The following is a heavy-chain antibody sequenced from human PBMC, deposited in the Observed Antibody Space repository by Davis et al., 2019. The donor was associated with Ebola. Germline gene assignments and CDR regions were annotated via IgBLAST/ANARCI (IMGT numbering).Heavy chain of an antibody. CDR1: GYSFSKYW. CDR3: ARGIQLWFDY. CDR2: IYPADSDT. Sequence: GESLKISCEGSGYSFSKYWIGWVRQMPGKGLEWMGIIYPADSDTRYSPSFQGQVTISADKSISTAYLQWSSLKASDTAMYYCARGIQLWFDYWGQGTLVTVSS. V-gene: IGHV5-51*01. J-gene: IGHJ4*02. D-gene: IGHD5-18*01.